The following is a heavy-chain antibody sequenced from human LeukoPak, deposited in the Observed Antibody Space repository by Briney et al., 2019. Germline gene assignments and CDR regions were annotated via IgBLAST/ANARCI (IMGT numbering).Heavy chain of an antibody. CDR2: MSSSDDGR. Sequence: GGYLRLSCATSGFSFSSYAMSWVRQAPGKGLEWVSAMSSSDDGRYYAASVRGRFTISRDTSRSTLYPQMNSLRAEDAAVYYCAKAPVTSCRGAFCYPFDYWGQGTLVTVSS. J-gene: IGHJ4*02. CDR1: GFSFSSYA. V-gene: IGHV3-23*01. CDR3: AKAPVTSCRGAFCYPFDY. D-gene: IGHD2-15*01.